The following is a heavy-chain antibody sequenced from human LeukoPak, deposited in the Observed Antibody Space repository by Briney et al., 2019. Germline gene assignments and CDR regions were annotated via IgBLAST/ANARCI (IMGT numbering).Heavy chain of an antibody. CDR3: ANIWELLRGDAFDI. CDR2: ISYHGSDK. D-gene: IGHD1-26*01. J-gene: IGHJ3*02. Sequence: PGGSLRLSCAASGFTFSTYAMHWVRQAPGKGLEWVAAISYHGSDKFYADSVKGRFTISRDNSKNTLYLQMNSLRAEDTAVYYCANIWELLRGDAFDIWGQGTMVTVSS. CDR1: GFTFSTYA. V-gene: IGHV3-30*18.